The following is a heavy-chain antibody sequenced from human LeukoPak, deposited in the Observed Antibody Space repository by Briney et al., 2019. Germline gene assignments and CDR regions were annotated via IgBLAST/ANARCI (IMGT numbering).Heavy chain of an antibody. CDR1: GFTFSSYA. V-gene: IGHV3-23*01. Sequence: PGGSLRLSCAASGFTFSSYAMSWVRQAPGKGLEWVSAISGSGGSTYYTDSVKGRFTISRDNSKNTLYLQMNSLRAEDTAVYYCAKDRTTYYYDSSGYHGYWAQGTLVTVSS. J-gene: IGHJ4*02. CDR2: ISGSGGST. D-gene: IGHD3-22*01. CDR3: AKDRTTYYYDSSGYHGY.